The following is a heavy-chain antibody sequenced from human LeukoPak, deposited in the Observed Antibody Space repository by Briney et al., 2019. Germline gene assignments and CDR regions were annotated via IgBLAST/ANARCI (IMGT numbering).Heavy chain of an antibody. CDR2: ISAYNGNT. Sequence: AASVKVSCKASGYTFTSYGISWVRQAPGQGLEWMGWISAYNGNTNYAQKLQGRVTMTTDTSTSTAYMELRSLRSVDTAVYYCARVPLQYYDILTGYYKPFDYWGQGTLVTVSS. V-gene: IGHV1-18*01. D-gene: IGHD3-9*01. CDR1: GYTFTSYG. J-gene: IGHJ4*02. CDR3: ARVPLQYYDILTGYYKPFDY.